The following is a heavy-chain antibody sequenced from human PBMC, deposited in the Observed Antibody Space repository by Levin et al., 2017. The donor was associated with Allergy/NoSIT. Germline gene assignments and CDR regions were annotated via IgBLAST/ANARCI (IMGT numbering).Heavy chain of an antibody. CDR1: GGSISSSSYY. J-gene: IGHJ4*02. CDR2: IYYSGST. V-gene: IGHV4-39*01. Sequence: SETLSLTCTVSGGSISSSSYYWGWIRQPPGKGLEWIGSIYYSGSTYYNPSLKSRVTISVDTSKNQFSLKLSSVTAADTAVYYCARLGDYGDYNDYWGQGTLVTVSS. D-gene: IGHD4-17*01. CDR3: ARLGDYGDYNDY.